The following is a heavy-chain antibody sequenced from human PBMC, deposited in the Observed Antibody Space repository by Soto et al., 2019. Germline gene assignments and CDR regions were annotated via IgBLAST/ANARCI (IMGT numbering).Heavy chain of an antibody. J-gene: IGHJ6*02. CDR1: GFTFSSYG. D-gene: IGHD5-12*01. V-gene: IGHV3-30*03. CDR2: ISYDGSNK. CDR3: ARAAGYSGYDSDSYYGMDV. Sequence: GGSLRLSCAASGFTFSSYGMHWVRQAPGKGLEWVAVISYDGSNKYYADSVKGRFTISRDNSKNTLYLQMNSLGAEDTAVYYCARAAGYSGYDSDSYYGMDVWGQGTTVTVSS.